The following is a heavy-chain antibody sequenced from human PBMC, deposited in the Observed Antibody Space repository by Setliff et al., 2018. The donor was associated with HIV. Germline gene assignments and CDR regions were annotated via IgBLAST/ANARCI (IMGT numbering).Heavy chain of an antibody. CDR3: AGVRSYGSAYDAFDV. CDR2: IYTSGST. D-gene: IGHD3-10*01. V-gene: IGHV4-4*08. J-gene: IGHJ3*01. CDR1: GGSISSYY. Sequence: PSETLSLTCTVSGGSISSYYWSWIRQPPGKGLEWIGYIYTSGSTNYNPSLKSRVTISVDTSKNQFSLKLSSVTAADTAVYYCAGVRSYGSAYDAFDVWGPGTMVTVSS.